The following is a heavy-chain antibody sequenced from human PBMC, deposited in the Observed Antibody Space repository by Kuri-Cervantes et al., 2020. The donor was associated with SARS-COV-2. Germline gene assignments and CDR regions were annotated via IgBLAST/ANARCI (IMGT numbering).Heavy chain of an antibody. J-gene: IGHJ4*02. CDR2: INPNSGGT. CDR3: ARPLRWLQRFDY. D-gene: IGHD5-12*01. V-gene: IGHV1-2*02. Sequence: ASVKVSCKASGYTFTGYYMHWVRQAPGRGLEWMGWINPNSGGTNYAQKFQGGVTMTRDTSISTAYMELSRLRSDDTAVYYCARPLRWLQRFDYWGQGTLVTVSS. CDR1: GYTFTGYY.